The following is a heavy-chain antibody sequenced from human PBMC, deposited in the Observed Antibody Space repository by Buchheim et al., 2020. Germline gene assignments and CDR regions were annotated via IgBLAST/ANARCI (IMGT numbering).Heavy chain of an antibody. CDR3: ASGVGLYGAGTQFDY. Sequence: QVHLVESGGGVVQPGKSLKLSCAASGFSFSSYGMHWVRQAPGKGLEWVAVIWYDGTDKYYADSVKGRLTISRDNSRNTMSLQMHSLRAEDTAVYYCASGVGLYGAGTQFDYWGQGTL. J-gene: IGHJ4*02. CDR2: IWYDGTDK. V-gene: IGHV3-33*01. D-gene: IGHD3-10*01. CDR1: GFSFSSYG.